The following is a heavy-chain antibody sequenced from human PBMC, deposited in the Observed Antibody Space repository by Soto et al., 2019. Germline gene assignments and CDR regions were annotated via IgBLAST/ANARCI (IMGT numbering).Heavy chain of an antibody. CDR3: ARGQEGKVATH. J-gene: IGHJ4*02. CDR2: IKDGGGT. D-gene: IGHD5-12*01. V-gene: IGHV4-34*01. CDR1: GGSLTGYY. Sequence: QVHLQQWGAGLLKPSETLSLTCAVYGGSLTGYYLSCIRQPPGKGREWIGEIKDGGGTNYSPSLKGRDTISADTFMNQFSLTLNCVTAADTAVYYCARGQEGKVATHWDQGTQVTVSS.